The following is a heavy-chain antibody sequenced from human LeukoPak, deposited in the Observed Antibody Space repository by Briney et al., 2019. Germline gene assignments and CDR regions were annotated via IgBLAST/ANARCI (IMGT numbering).Heavy chain of an antibody. CDR1: GFILSTYA. V-gene: IGHV3-23*01. J-gene: IGHJ4*02. D-gene: IGHD6-13*01. CDR2: ISGSGGST. CDR3: ARVIRAAPGKGYFDY. Sequence: GGALRLSCATSGFILSTYALSWVPPAPGKGLEWASSISGSGGSTYHADSVKGRFTISRDSSKNTLYLQMNSLRAEDTAIYYCARVIRAAPGKGYFDYWGQGTLVTVSS.